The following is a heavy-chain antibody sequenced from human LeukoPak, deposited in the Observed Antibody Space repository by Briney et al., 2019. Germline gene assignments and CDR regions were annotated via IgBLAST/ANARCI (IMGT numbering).Heavy chain of an antibody. Sequence: GGSLRLSCTASGFTFGDYAMGWFRQAPGKGLEWVATINQDGSEKYYVDSVKGRFSISRDNAKNSLYLQMNSLRAEDTAVYYCARDLLGWELHYFDYWGQGTLVTVSS. CDR2: INQDGSEK. J-gene: IGHJ4*02. D-gene: IGHD1-26*01. CDR3: ARDLLGWELHYFDY. CDR1: GFTFGDYA. V-gene: IGHV3-7*01.